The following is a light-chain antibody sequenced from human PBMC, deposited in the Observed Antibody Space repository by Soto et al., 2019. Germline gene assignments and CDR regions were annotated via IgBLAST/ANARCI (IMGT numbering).Light chain of an antibody. J-gene: IGLJ1*01. CDR3: SSYTTSNTRQIV. V-gene: IGLV2-14*03. CDR1: SSDVGGYNY. Sequence: QSVLTQPASVSGPPGQSITISCTGTSSDVGGYNYVSWYQHHPGKAPILIIYDVSNRPSGVSNRFSGSKSGNTASLTISGLQPEDEADYYCSSYTTSNTRQIVFGTGTKVTVL. CDR2: DVS.